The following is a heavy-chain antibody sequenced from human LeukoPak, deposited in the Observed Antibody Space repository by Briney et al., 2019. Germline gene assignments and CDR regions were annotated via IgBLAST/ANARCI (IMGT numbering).Heavy chain of an antibody. CDR3: VKGGRLQPDDY. D-gene: IGHD6-25*01. Sequence: GGSLRLSCAASGFTFSSYAMGWVRQAPAKGLEWVSTISASGDSTYYADSVKGRFTISRDNSKNTLYLQLNSLRAEDTAIYYCVKGGRLQPDDYRGQGTLVTVSS. J-gene: IGHJ4*02. CDR1: GFTFSSYA. CDR2: ISASGDST. V-gene: IGHV3-23*01.